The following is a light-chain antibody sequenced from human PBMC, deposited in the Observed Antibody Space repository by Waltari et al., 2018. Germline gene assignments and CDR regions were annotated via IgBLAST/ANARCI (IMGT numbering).Light chain of an antibody. J-gene: IGLJ2*01. CDR2: GNI. CDR3: QSFDTSLGVL. V-gene: IGLV1-40*01. CDR1: SSNMGAGYD. Sequence: QSALTQPPSVSGAPGQRVTISCTGSSSNMGAGYDVNWYQQLPGTAPKLRSYGNIYRPSGVPDRFSASKSGTSASLAIIGLQAEDEGSYYCQSFDTSLGVLFGGGTKLTVL.